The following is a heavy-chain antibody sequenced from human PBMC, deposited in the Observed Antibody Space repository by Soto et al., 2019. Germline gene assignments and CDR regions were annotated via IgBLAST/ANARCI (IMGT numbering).Heavy chain of an antibody. J-gene: IGHJ5*02. V-gene: IGHV3-30*18. D-gene: IGHD2-15*01. CDR3: AKGLGYCSGGSCGTDWFDP. Sequence: QVQLVESGGGVVQPGRSLRLSCAASGFTFSSYGMHWVRQAPGKGLEWVAVISYDGSNKYYADSVKGRFTISRDNSKNTLYLQMNSLRAEDTAVYYCAKGLGYCSGGSCGTDWFDPWGQGTLVTVSS. CDR2: ISYDGSNK. CDR1: GFTFSSYG.